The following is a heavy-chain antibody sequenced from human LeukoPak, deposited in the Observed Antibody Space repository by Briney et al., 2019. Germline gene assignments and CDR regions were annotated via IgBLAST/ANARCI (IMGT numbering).Heavy chain of an antibody. CDR3: AREKELEAY. J-gene: IGHJ4*02. D-gene: IGHD1-1*01. CDR2: INHSGST. Sequence: KPSETLSLTCAVYGGSFSGYYWTWIRQPPEKGLEWIGEINHSGSTNYNPSLKSRVTISVDTSKNQFSLKLSSVTAADTAVYYCAREKELEAYWGQGTLVTVSS. V-gene: IGHV4-34*01. CDR1: GGSFSGYY.